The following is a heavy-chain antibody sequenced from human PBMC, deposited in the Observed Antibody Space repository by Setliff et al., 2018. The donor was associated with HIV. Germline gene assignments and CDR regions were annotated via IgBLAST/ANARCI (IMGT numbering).Heavy chain of an antibody. Sequence: GGSLRLSCAASGFTFSTSWMNWVRQAPGKGLEWVSSISSSSVTRAVHYADSVKGRFTISRDNAKNSLYLQMNSLRADDTAVYFCVRETVGAYDHWGQGALVTVSS. V-gene: IGHV3-48*01. CDR3: VRETVGAYDH. J-gene: IGHJ4*02. CDR2: ISSSSVTRAV. CDR1: GFTFSTSW.